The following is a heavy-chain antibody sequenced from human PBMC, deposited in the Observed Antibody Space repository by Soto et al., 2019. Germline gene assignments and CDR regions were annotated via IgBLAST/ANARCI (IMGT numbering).Heavy chain of an antibody. CDR3: SGGYIVVVVAATGRYYYGTDV. CDR1: GGTFSSYA. Sequence: QVQLVQSGAEVKKPGSSVKVSCKASGGTFSSYAISWVRQAPGQGLEWMGGIIPIFGTANYAQKFQGRVTITADKSTSTAYMELSSLRSEDTAVYYCSGGYIVVVVAATGRYYYGTDVWGQGTTVTVSS. CDR2: IIPIFGTA. V-gene: IGHV1-69*06. D-gene: IGHD2-15*01. J-gene: IGHJ6*02.